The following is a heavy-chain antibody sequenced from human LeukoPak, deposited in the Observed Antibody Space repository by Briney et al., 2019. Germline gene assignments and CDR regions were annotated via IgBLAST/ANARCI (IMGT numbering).Heavy chain of an antibody. CDR1: GYTFTGYY. Sequence: KVSCKASGYTFTGYYMHWVRQAPGQGLEWMGIIYPGDSDTRYSPSFQGQVTISADKSISTAYLQWSSLKASDTAMYYCAAYSGYCSSTSCYVGGGIDYWGQGTLVTVSS. V-gene: IGHV5-51*01. CDR3: AAYSGYCSSTSCYVGGGIDY. J-gene: IGHJ4*02. D-gene: IGHD2-2*01. CDR2: IYPGDSDT.